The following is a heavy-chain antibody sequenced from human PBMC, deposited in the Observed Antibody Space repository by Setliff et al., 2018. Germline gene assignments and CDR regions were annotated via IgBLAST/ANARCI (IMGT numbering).Heavy chain of an antibody. Sequence: ASVKVSCKSSGNSFTVFYLHWVRQAPGQGLEWMGWISPHSGDTHYAQKFQSRVRMTRDTSTYAAYLELNDLTSDDTAMYYCARSGSFGMRYWFDYWGQGALVTVSS. J-gene: IGHJ4*02. CDR3: ARSGSFGMRYWFDY. CDR1: GNSFTVFY. CDR2: ISPHSGDT. V-gene: IGHV1-2*02. D-gene: IGHD1-26*01.